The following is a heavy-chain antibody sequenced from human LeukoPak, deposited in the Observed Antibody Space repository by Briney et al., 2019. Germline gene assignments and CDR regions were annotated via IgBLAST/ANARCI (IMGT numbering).Heavy chain of an antibody. V-gene: IGHV3-21*06. CDR1: GFTFTRFN. CDR3: ARDLSPVVRASPMGY. CDR2: ITTSGTYI. J-gene: IGHJ4*02. Sequence: GGSLRLSCAASGFTFTRFNMNWVRQAPGKGLELVSSITTSGTYIYYADSVQGRFTISRDNAKNSLYLQMNSLRAEDTAVYYCARDLSPVVRASPMGYWGQGTLVTVSS. D-gene: IGHD3-10*01.